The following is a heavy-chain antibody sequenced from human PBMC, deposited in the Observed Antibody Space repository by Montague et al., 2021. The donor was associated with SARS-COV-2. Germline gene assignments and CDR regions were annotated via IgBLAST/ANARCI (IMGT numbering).Heavy chain of an antibody. CDR3: ARGRRRYNWRDETSYYSGMDV. D-gene: IGHD1-20*01. Sequence: SETLSLTCAVYGGSLSGYYWSWIRQPPGKGLEWIGEINHSGSANYNPPLKSRVTISLDTSKNQFSLKLSSVTAADTAVYYCARGRRRYNWRDETSYYSGMDVWGQGTPVTVSS. CDR2: INHSGSA. J-gene: IGHJ6*02. CDR1: GGSLSGYY. V-gene: IGHV4-34*01.